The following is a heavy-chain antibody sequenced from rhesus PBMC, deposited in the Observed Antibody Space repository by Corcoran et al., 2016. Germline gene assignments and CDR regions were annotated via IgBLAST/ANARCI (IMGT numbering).Heavy chain of an antibody. D-gene: IGHD5-42*01. J-gene: IGHJ2*01. V-gene: IGHV4-99*02. CDR1: GYSISSGYD. Sequence: QVQLQESGRGLVKPSETLSLSCAVYGYSISSGYDWGWTRQHPGKGLEYIGYFSGSSGFPYYNPSLKRRFTISKDTSKNQFSLKLRSVTAADTAVYYCARGSRGGWYFDLWGPGTPITISS. CDR3: ARGSRGGWYFDL. CDR2: FSGSSGFP.